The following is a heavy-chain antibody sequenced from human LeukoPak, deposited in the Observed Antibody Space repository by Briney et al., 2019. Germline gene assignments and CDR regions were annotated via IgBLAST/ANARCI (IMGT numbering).Heavy chain of an antibody. CDR3: ARAGQITFWSYYYYYMDV. CDR2: IIPILGIA. D-gene: IGHD3-3*01. Sequence: GASVKVSCKASGGTFSSYAISWVRQAPGQGLEWMGRIIPILGIANYAQKFQGRVTITADKSTSTAYMELSRLRSDDTAVYYCARAGQITFWSYYYYYMDVWGKGTTVTVSS. CDR1: GGTFSSYA. V-gene: IGHV1-69*04. J-gene: IGHJ6*03.